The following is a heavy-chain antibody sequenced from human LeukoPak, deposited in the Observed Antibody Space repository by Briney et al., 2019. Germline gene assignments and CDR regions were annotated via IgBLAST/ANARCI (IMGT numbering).Heavy chain of an antibody. CDR1: GYTFTGYY. J-gene: IGHJ4*02. CDR3: ARDMVRGVPFDY. CDR2: INPNSGGT. V-gene: IGHV1-2*02. Sequence: EASVKVSCKASGYTFTGYYMHWVRQAPGQGLEWMGWINPNSGGTNYAQKFQGRVTMTRDTSISTAYMELSRLRSDDTAVYYCARDMVRGVPFDYWGQGTLVTVSS. D-gene: IGHD3-10*01.